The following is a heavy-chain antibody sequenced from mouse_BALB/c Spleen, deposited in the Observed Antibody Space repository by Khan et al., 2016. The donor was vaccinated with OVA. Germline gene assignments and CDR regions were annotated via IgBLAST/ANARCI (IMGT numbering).Heavy chain of an antibody. CDR3: ARFYDDEGDFDF. Sequence: QVQLKESGPGLVQPSQSLSITCTVSGFSLTTYGVHWVRQPPGKGLEWLGVIWSYGSTDYNTAFISRLSISKDNSKSQVFFEMNSLQADDTAIYXCARFYDDEGDFDFWGAGTTVTVSA. CDR2: IWSYGST. D-gene: IGHD2-4*01. J-gene: IGHJ1*01. V-gene: IGHV2-4*02. CDR1: GFSLTTYG.